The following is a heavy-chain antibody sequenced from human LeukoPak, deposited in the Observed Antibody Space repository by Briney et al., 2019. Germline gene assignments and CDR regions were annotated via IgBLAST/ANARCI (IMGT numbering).Heavy chain of an antibody. CDR1: GGSISSSGYY. J-gene: IGHJ4*02. D-gene: IGHD6-13*01. CDR3: ASPGYSSSWYYFDY. V-gene: IGHV4-39*01. CDR2: IYYSGST. Sequence: SETLSLTCTVSGGSISSSGYYWGWIRQPPGKGLEWIGSIYYSGSTYYNPSLKSRVTISVDTSKNQFSLKLSSVTAADTAVYYCASPGYSSSWYYFDYWGQGTLVTVSS.